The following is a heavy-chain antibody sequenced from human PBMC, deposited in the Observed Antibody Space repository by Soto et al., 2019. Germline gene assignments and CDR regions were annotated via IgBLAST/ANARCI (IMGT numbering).Heavy chain of an antibody. D-gene: IGHD4-4*01. Sequence: PSGTLSLTCTVSGGSISSGDYYWSWIRQPPWKGLEWIGNIYHSGTTVYNPSLKSRVTLSVDTSKNMFSLKLNSVTAADTAGYYCARLNSDYSYFDTWGQGALVTVSS. CDR3: ARLNSDYSYFDT. V-gene: IGHV4-30-4*01. CDR2: IYHSGTT. J-gene: IGHJ4*02. CDR1: GGSISSGDYY.